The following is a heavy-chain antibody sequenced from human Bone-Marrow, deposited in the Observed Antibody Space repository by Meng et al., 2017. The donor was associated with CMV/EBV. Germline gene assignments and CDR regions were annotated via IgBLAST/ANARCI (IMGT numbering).Heavy chain of an antibody. D-gene: IGHD2-2*01. J-gene: IGHJ4*02. CDR2: IRYDGSNK. V-gene: IGHV3-30*02. CDR3: AKSGSFVVVPAASFAD. CDR1: GFTFSSYG. Sequence: GESLKISCAASGFTFSSYGMHWVRQAPGKGLEWVAFIRYDGSNKYYADSVKGRFTISRDNSKNTLYLQMNSLRAEDTAVYYCAKSGSFVVVPAASFADWGQGTLVTVSS.